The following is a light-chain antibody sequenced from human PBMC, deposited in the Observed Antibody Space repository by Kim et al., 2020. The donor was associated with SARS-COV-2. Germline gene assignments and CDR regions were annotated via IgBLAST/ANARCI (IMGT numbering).Light chain of an antibody. J-gene: IGLJ3*02. CDR2: GKN. CDR1: SLRSYY. Sequence: SSELTQDPAVSVALGQTVRITCPGDSLRSYYASWYQQKPGQAPVLVIYGKNNRPSGIPDRFSGSSSGNTASLTITGAQAEDEADYYCNSRDSSDNHLVFG. CDR3: NSRDSSDNHLV. V-gene: IGLV3-19*01.